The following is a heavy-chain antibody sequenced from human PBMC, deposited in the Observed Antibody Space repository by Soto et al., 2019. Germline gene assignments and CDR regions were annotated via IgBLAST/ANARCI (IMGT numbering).Heavy chain of an antibody. J-gene: IGHJ3*02. CDR3: ARVLAGFKATYNWNGPEI. CDR2: MNPYSGNT. D-gene: IGHD1-1*01. CDR1: GYTFTSDD. Sequence: ASVKVSCKASGYTFTSDDISWVRQATGQGLEWMGWMNPYSGNTGYAQKFQDRVTMTRNISINTAYMELSSLRSDDTAVYYCARVLAGFKATYNWNGPEIWGPGTMVTVSS. V-gene: IGHV1-8*01.